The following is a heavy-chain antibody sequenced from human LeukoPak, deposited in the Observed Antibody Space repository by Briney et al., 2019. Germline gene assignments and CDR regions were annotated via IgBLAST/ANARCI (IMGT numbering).Heavy chain of an antibody. CDR2: FIGSGGNT. Sequence: GGSRRLSWAASGFTFGSYAMNWVRQAPGKGLEWFWAFIGSGGNTYYGASVRGRFTIARDNAKTTLYLQMNRLRAEDTAVYYCAKDLAPDCSGGSCYSRGYYYYGMGVWGQGTTVTV. CDR1: GFTFGSYA. CDR3: AKDLAPDCSGGSCYSRGYYYYGMGV. J-gene: IGHJ6*02. D-gene: IGHD2-15*01. V-gene: IGHV3-23*01.